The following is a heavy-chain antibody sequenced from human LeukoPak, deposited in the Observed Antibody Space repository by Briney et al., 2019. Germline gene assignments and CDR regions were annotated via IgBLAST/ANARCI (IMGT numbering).Heavy chain of an antibody. Sequence: SGPTLVNPTQTLTLTCTFSGFSLSTSGMCVSWIRQPPGKALEWLARIDWDDDKYYSTSLKTRLTISKDTSKNQVVLTMTNMDPVDTATYYCARIRDRRTYGSGYYFDYWGQGTLVTVSS. J-gene: IGHJ4*02. CDR2: IDWDDDK. D-gene: IGHD3-10*01. V-gene: IGHV2-70*11. CDR3: ARIRDRRTYGSGYYFDY. CDR1: GFSLSTSGMC.